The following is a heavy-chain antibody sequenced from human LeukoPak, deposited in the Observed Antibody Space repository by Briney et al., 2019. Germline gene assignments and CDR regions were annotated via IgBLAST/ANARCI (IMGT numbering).Heavy chain of an antibody. CDR1: GYTLTELS. V-gene: IGHV1-24*01. J-gene: IGHJ4*02. D-gene: IGHD2-15*01. CDR3: ATPQEGYCSGGSCFFQFDY. Sequence: GASVKVSCEVSGYTLTELSMHWVRQAPGKGLEWMGGFDPEDGETIYAQKFQGRVTMTEDTSTDTAYMELSSLRSEDTAVYYCATPQEGYCSGGSCFFQFDYWGQGTLVTVSS. CDR2: FDPEDGET.